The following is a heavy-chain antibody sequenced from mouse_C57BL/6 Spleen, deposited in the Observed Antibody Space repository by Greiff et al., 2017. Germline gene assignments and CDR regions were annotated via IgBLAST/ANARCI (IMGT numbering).Heavy chain of an antibody. CDR3: GRRWCDGSLYVDY. CDR2: INPRSGDT. Sequence: VQLQQPGAELVRPGASVKLSCKASGYTFTSYGIRWVKQRPGQGLEWIGEINPRSGDTYYNEKFKGKATLTVDKSSSTAYMQLRSLTSEDSAVYYCGRRWCDGSLYVDYWGQGTTLTVSS. V-gene: IGHV1-81*01. CDR1: GYTFTSYG. D-gene: IGHD1-1*02. J-gene: IGHJ2*01.